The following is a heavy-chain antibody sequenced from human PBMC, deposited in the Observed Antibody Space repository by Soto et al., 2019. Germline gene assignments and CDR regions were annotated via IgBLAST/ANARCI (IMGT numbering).Heavy chain of an antibody. CDR3: ARGLGGRMDD. CDR1: GTIFSSYT. CDR2: IIPILGET. J-gene: IGHJ6*02. D-gene: IGHD3-16*01. V-gene: IGHV1-69*08. Sequence: HVQIVQSGAEVKKPGSSVRVSCRASGTIFSSYTISWVRKATGQGLEWMGRIIPILGETNSAQKFQGRVTLTADKSTNTAYMELNSLRLEDTALYYCARGLGGRMDDWGQGTTVTVSS.